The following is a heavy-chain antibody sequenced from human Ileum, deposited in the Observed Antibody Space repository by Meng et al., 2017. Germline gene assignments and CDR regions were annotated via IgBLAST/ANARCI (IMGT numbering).Heavy chain of an antibody. D-gene: IGHD3-10*01. J-gene: IGHJ4*02. CDR2: IKSDGSII. Sequence: VQLVESGGGLVLPEGSLSLSCAASGITITNYWMHWVRQAPGKGPEWVSRIKSDGSIIQYADSVKGRFTISRDNAKNTLYLQMNSLRAEDTAVYYCARDWLGQYFDYWGQGTLVTVSS. V-gene: IGHV3-74*03. CDR3: ARDWLGQYFDY. CDR1: GITITNYW.